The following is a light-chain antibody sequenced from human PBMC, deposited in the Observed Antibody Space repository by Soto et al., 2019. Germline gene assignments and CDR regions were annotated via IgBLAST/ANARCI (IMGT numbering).Light chain of an antibody. J-gene: IGKJ1*01. CDR2: GAS. Sequence: EIVLTQSPGTLSLSQGERATLSCRASQSVSSSYLAWYQQKPGQAPRLLIYGASSMATGIPDRFSGSGSGTDFTLTISRLEPEDFAVYYCQQYGSSSWTFGQGTKGEIK. CDR1: QSVSSSY. V-gene: IGKV3-20*01. CDR3: QQYGSSSWT.